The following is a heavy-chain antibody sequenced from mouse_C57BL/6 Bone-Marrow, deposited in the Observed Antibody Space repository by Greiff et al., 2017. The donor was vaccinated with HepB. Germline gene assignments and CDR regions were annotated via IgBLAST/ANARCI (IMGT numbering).Heavy chain of an antibody. V-gene: IGHV5-4*01. Sequence: EVMLVESGGGLVKPGGSLKLSCAASGFTFSSYAMSWVRQTPEKRLEWVATISDGGSYTYYPDNVKGRFTISRDNAKNNLYLQMSHLKSEDTAMYCGARDYYSNYIAYWGQGTLVTVSA. D-gene: IGHD2-5*01. CDR3: ARDYYSNYIAY. CDR1: GFTFSSYA. CDR2: ISDGGSYT. J-gene: IGHJ3*01.